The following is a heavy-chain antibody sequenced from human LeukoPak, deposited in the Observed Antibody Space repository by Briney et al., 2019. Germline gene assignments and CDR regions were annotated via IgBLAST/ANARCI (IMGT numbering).Heavy chain of an antibody. CDR2: IKQDGSEK. D-gene: IGHD3-9*01. J-gene: IGHJ4*02. V-gene: IGHV3-7*01. Sequence: GGSLRLSCAASGFTFSSYWMSWVRQAPGKGLEWVANIKQDGSEKYYVDSVKGRFTISRDNAKNSLYLQMNSLRAEDTAVYYCARAYDILTGFLNDYWGQGTLVTVSS. CDR3: ARAYDILTGFLNDY. CDR1: GFTFSSYW.